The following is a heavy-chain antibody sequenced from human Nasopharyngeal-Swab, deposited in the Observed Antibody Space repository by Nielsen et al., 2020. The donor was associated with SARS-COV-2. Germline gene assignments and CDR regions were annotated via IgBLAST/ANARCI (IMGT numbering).Heavy chain of an antibody. Sequence: GESLKISCAASGFTFNIAWMNWVRQVPGKGLEWVGRIKRTTDGGTTDYAAPVKGRFTISRDDSRNTLFLLMNSLKTEDTAVYYCTSGGSWYYYLGVWGKGTTVTVSS. J-gene: IGHJ6*03. CDR1: GFTFNIAW. D-gene: IGHD3-10*01. CDR3: TSGGSWYYYLGV. CDR2: IKRTTDGGTT. V-gene: IGHV3-15*07.